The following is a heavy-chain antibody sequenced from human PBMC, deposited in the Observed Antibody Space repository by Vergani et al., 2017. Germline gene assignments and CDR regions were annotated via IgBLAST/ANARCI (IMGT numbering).Heavy chain of an antibody. Sequence: QLQLQESGPGLVKPSETLSLTCTVSGGSISSSSYYWGWIRQPPGKGLEWIGSIYYSGSTYYNPSLKSRVTISVDTSKNQFSLKLSSVTAADTAVYYCARLGYYDSSGYYHTVDYWGQGTLVTVSS. J-gene: IGHJ4*02. D-gene: IGHD3-22*01. CDR3: ARLGYYDSSGYYHTVDY. V-gene: IGHV4-39*01. CDR2: IYYSGST. CDR1: GGSISSSSYY.